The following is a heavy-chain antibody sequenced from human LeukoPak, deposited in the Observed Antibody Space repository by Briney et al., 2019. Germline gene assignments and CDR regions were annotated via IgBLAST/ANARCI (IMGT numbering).Heavy chain of an antibody. D-gene: IGHD7-27*01. CDR1: GFTFSSYA. CDR3: AKDGGLWVSAHWGDS. V-gene: IGHV3-23*01. CDR2: ISGSGGST. J-gene: IGHJ4*02. Sequence: GGSLRLSCAASGFTFSSYAMSWVRQAPGKGLEWVSAISGSGGSTYYADSVRGRFTISRDNSKNTLYLQMNSLRAEDTAVYYCAKDGGLWVSAHWGDSWGRGTLVTVSS.